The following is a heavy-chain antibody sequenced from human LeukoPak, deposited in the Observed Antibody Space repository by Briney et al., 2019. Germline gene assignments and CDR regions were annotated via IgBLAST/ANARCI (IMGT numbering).Heavy chain of an antibody. J-gene: IGHJ4*02. CDR3: AKDIGELGYLKNFDY. Sequence: GGSLRLSCAASGFTFSSYGMHWVRQAPGKGLEWVAVISYDGSNKYYADSVKGRFTISRDNSKNTLYLQMNSLRAEDTAVYYCAKDIGELGYLKNFDYWGQGTLVTVSS. D-gene: IGHD6-25*01. CDR2: ISYDGSNK. CDR1: GFTFSSYG. V-gene: IGHV3-30*18.